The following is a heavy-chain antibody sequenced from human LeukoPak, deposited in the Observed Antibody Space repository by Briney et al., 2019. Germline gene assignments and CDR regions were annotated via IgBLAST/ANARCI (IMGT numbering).Heavy chain of an antibody. V-gene: IGHV1-46*01. D-gene: IGHD2-8*02. Sequence: ASVKVSCKASGYTFTSYYMHWVRQAPGQGLEWMGVINPTGSSTNYAQKFRGRVNMTRDTSATTVYMELSSLRSEDTAVYYCAREESGGYFDYWGQGTLVTVSS. CDR3: AREESGGYFDY. CDR1: GYTFTSYY. CDR2: INPTGSST. J-gene: IGHJ4*02.